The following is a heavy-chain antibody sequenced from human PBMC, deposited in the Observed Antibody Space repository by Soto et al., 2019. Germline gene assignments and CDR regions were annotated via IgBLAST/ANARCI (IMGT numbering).Heavy chain of an antibody. CDR2: ISYDGSNK. CDR3: AKDSGDYYDSSGHFDY. Sequence: QVQLVESGGGVVQPGGSLRPSCAASGFTFSSYGMHWVRQAPGKGLEWVAVISYDGSNKYYADSVKGRFTISRDNSKNTLYLQMNSLRAEDTAVYYCAKDSGDYYDSSGHFDYWGQGTLVTVSS. V-gene: IGHV3-30*18. J-gene: IGHJ4*02. D-gene: IGHD3-22*01. CDR1: GFTFSSYG.